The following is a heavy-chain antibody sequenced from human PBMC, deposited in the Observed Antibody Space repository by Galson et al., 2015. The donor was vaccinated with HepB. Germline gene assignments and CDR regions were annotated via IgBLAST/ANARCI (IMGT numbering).Heavy chain of an antibody. CDR3: TREPSGWAFDI. CDR2: ISSSSITI. CDR1: GFTSYNYG. D-gene: IGHD3-10*01. J-gene: IGHJ3*02. V-gene: IGHV3-48*01. Sequence: LRLSCAASGFTSYNYGMNWVRQAPGKGLEWVSHISSSSITIYYADSVKGRFTVSRDNAKNSVYLQMNSLRGEDTAVYYCTREPSGWAFDIWGQGTNVTVSS.